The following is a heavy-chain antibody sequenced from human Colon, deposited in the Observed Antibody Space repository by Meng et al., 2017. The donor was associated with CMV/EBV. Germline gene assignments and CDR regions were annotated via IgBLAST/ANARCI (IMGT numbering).Heavy chain of an antibody. J-gene: IGHJ4*02. Sequence: SETLSLTCVVDGGTFPYYYWSWIRQTPEKGLEWIGEVDHDGTVKGSASLDGRVIISADAASRRFSLNLTSVTAADSGVYFCARGSYCSGNYPRRQYFEYWGQGTQVTVSS. CDR1: GGTFPYYY. D-gene: IGHD2-15*01. V-gene: IGHV4-34*01. CDR3: ARGSYCSGNYPRRQYFEY. CDR2: VDHDGTV.